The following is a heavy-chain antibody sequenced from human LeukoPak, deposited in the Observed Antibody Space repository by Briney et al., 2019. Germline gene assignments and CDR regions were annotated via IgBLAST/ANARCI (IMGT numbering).Heavy chain of an antibody. CDR2: INHSGST. J-gene: IGHJ5*02. D-gene: IGHD3-16*02. CDR1: GGSFSGYY. V-gene: IGHV4-34*01. Sequence: SETLSLTCAAYGGSFSGYYWSWIRQPPGKGLEWIGEINHSGSTNYNPSLKSRVTISVDTSKNQFSLKLSAVTAADTAVYYCAREDRTYYDYVWGSYRLNWFDPWGQGTLVTVSS. CDR3: AREDRTYYDYVWGSYRLNWFDP.